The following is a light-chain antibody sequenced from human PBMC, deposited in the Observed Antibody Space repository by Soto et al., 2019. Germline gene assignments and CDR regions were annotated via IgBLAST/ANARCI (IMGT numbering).Light chain of an antibody. CDR2: DAS. CDR3: QFYGDPSKT. Sequence: ELVMTQSPATLSVSLGDRATLSCRASQSVSSNLAWYQQKPGQAPRLLIFDASTRATGIPDRFTGSGSGTDFTLTISRLEPEDFAVYYCQFYGDPSKTFGQGTKVDI. J-gene: IGKJ1*01. V-gene: IGKV3D-15*01. CDR1: QSVSSN.